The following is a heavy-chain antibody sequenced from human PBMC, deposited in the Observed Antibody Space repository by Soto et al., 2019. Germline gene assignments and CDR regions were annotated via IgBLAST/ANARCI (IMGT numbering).Heavy chain of an antibody. CDR3: ARVNVLRYFDWLLYFDY. J-gene: IGHJ4*02. Sequence: SETLSLTCTVSGGSISSGDYYWSWIRQPPGKGLEWIGYIYYSGSTYYNPSLKSRVTISVDTSKNQFSLKLSSVTAADTAVYYCARVNVLRYFDWLLYFDYWGQTTLVTVSS. D-gene: IGHD3-9*01. CDR1: GGSISSGDYY. V-gene: IGHV4-30-4*01. CDR2: IYYSGST.